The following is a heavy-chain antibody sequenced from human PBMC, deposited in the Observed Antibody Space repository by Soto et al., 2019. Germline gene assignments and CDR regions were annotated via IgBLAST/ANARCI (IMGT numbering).Heavy chain of an antibody. J-gene: IGHJ6*03. CDR3: ARGIAAVGNGPNLSKMYYYYYYMDV. CDR2: MNPNSGNT. V-gene: IGHV1-8*01. Sequence: ASVKISCKASGYTFTSYDINWVRQATGKRLEWMGWMNPNSGNTGYAQKFQGRVTMTRNTSISTAYMELSSLRSEDTAVYYCARGIAAVGNGPNLSKMYYYYYYMDVWGKGTTVTVSS. D-gene: IGHD6-13*01. CDR1: GYTFTSYD.